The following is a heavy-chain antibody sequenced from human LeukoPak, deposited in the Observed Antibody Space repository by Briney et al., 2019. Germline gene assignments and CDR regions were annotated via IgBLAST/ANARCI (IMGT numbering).Heavy chain of an antibody. CDR2: INPSGGGT. Sequence: ASVKVSCKASGGTFTSYAISWVRQAPGQGLEWMGIINPSGGGTSYAQKLQGRVTMTRDTSTNTVYMELSSLRSEDTAVYYCARDNRGWSFDYWGQGTLVTVSS. V-gene: IGHV1-46*01. J-gene: IGHJ4*02. CDR3: ARDNRGWSFDY. CDR1: GGTFTSYA. D-gene: IGHD6-19*01.